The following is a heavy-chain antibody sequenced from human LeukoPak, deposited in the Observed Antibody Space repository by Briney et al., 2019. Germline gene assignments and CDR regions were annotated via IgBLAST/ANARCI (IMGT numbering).Heavy chain of an antibody. CDR3: ARVFLYYYYYMDV. Sequence: SETLSLTCSVPGYSISSGYYWGWIRQPPGKGLEWIGSVFHSGSTHYNPSLKSRATISVDTSKNQFSLKLNSVSAADTAVYYCARVFLYYYYYMDVWGKGTSVTVSS. CDR2: VFHSGST. J-gene: IGHJ6*03. D-gene: IGHD3-3*01. CDR1: GYSISSGYY. V-gene: IGHV4-38-2*02.